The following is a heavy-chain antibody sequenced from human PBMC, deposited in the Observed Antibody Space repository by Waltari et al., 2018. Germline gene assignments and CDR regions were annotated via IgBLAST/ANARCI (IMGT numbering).Heavy chain of an antibody. CDR2: IMTDGREE. J-gene: IGHJ3*02. Sequence: EVQLVESGGGLVQPGGSLRLPCAASGFTLSNYWISWVRQAPGKGPEWVANIMTDGREEYYVDSVRGRFTISRDNAKNSLYLQMNSLRPEDTAVYYCVRDQWFAFDIWGQGTMVTVSS. V-gene: IGHV3-7*01. D-gene: IGHD3-22*01. CDR1: GFTLSNYW. CDR3: VRDQWFAFDI.